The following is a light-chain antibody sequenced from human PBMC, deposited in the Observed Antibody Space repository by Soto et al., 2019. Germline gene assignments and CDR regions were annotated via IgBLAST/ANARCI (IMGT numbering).Light chain of an antibody. Sequence: EIVLTQSPGTLSLSPGERATLSCRASQSLTSSYLAWYQQKPGQSPRLLMYGASSRATGIPDRFSGSGSETDFTLTISRLEPEDFAVYYCQQYGSPPWTFGQVTKVEIK. CDR2: GAS. CDR3: QQYGSPPWT. V-gene: IGKV3-20*01. CDR1: QSLTSSY. J-gene: IGKJ1*01.